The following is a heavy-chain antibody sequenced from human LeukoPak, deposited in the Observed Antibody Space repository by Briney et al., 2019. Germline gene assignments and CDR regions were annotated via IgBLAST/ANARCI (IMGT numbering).Heavy chain of an antibody. CDR3: ARAPQLFCSGDCYSFDH. Sequence: GGSLRLSCAASGFTFSNYPMHWVRQAPGKGLEWVAVISYDGSDKYYADSVKGRFTISRDNSQNTLYLQMNSLRAEDTAVYYCARAPQLFCSGDCYSFDHWGQGTLVTVSS. CDR1: GFTFSNYP. V-gene: IGHV3-30*04. D-gene: IGHD2-21*02. CDR2: ISYDGSDK. J-gene: IGHJ4*02.